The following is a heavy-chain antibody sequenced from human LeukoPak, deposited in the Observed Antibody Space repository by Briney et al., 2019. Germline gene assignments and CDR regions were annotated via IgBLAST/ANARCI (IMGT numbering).Heavy chain of an antibody. D-gene: IGHD2-2*01. V-gene: IGHV4-39*01. CDR2: IYYSGST. CDR1: GGSISSSSYY. J-gene: IGHJ6*02. Sequence: SETLSLTCTVSGGSISSSSYYWGWIRQPPGKGLEWIGSIYYSGSTYYNPSLKSRVTISVDTSKNQFSLKLSSVTAADTAVYYCARHCSSTSCHRYVYYYYGMDVWGQGTTVTVSS. CDR3: ARHCSSTSCHRYVYYYYGMDV.